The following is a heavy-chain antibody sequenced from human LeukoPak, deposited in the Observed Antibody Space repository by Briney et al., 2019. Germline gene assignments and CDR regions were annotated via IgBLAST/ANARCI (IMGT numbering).Heavy chain of an antibody. CDR2: INPSGGST. V-gene: IGHV1-46*01. J-gene: IGHJ3*02. D-gene: IGHD3-22*01. CDR1: GYTFTSYY. Sequence: ASVKVSCKASGYTFTSYYMHWVRQAPGQGLEWMGIINPSGGSTSYAQKFQGRVAVTRDTSTSTVYMELSSLRSEDTAVYYCASTSFLGLEVITDAFDIWGQGTMVTVSS. CDR3: ASTSFLGLEVITDAFDI.